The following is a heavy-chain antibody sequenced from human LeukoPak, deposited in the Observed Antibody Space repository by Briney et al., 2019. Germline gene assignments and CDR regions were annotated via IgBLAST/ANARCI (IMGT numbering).Heavy chain of an antibody. Sequence: SETLSLTCTVSGGSISSYYWSWVRQPPGKGLEWIGYIYYSGSTNYNPSLKSRVTISVDTSKNQFSLKLSSVTAADTAVYYCARGGEQWLVLPGLYGIHGWFDPWGQGTLVTVSS. CDR1: GGSISSYY. V-gene: IGHV4-59*01. CDR2: IYYSGST. J-gene: IGHJ5*02. CDR3: ARGGEQWLVLPGLYGIHGWFDP. D-gene: IGHD6-19*01.